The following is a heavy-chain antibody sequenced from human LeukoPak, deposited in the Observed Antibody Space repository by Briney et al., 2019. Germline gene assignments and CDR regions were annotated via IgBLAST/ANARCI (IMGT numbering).Heavy chain of an antibody. CDR1: GYTFTSYY. CDR2: INPSGGSA. J-gene: IGHJ4*02. Sequence: ASVKVSCKASGYTFTSYYMHWVRQAPGQGLEWMGIINPSGGSASYAQKFQGRVTMTRDTSTSTVYMELSSLRSEDTAVFYCARDSSSWYYFDYWGQGTLVTVSS. V-gene: IGHV1-46*01. CDR3: ARDSSSWYYFDY. D-gene: IGHD6-13*01.